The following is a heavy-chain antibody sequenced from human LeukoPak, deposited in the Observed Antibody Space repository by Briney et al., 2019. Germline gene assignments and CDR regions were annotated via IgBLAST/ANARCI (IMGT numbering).Heavy chain of an antibody. Sequence: GGSLRLSCAASGFTFSSYTMSWVRQAPGKGLEWVSTITTSDGNTYYADSVKGRFTVSRDNPKNTLYLQMNSLRAEDTAVYYCAKDGGLWVSAHWGDSWGRGTLVTVSS. CDR3: AKDGGLWVSAHWGDS. CDR2: ITTSDGNT. D-gene: IGHD7-27*01. J-gene: IGHJ4*02. CDR1: GFTFSSYT. V-gene: IGHV3-23*01.